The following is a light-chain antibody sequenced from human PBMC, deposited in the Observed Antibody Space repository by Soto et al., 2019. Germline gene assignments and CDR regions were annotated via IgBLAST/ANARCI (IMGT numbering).Light chain of an antibody. V-gene: IGKV1-39*01. CDR2: DAS. J-gene: IGKJ4*01. Sequence: DIPMTQSPSSLSASVGDRVTITCRASQPIASYLNWYQQKPGKVPKLLIYDASTLQSGVPSTFSGSGSGTDFTLTINSLQPEDLGTYYCQQSFSAPLSFGGGTKVEIK. CDR3: QQSFSAPLS. CDR1: QPIASY.